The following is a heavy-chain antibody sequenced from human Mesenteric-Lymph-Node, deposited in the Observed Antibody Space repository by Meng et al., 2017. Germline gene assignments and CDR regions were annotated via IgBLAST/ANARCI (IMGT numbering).Heavy chain of an antibody. J-gene: IGHJ5*02. CDR1: GGSISSGGYY. Sequence: QVQLQESGPGLVKPSQTLSLTCTVSGGSISSGGYYWSWIRQHPGKGLEWIGYIYYSGSTFYNPSLKSRVTISVDTSKNQFSLKLISATAADTAVYYCARASYGSGSPLGESWFDPWGQGTLVTVSS. CDR2: IYYSGST. V-gene: IGHV4-31*03. CDR3: ARASYGSGSPLGESWFDP. D-gene: IGHD3-10*01.